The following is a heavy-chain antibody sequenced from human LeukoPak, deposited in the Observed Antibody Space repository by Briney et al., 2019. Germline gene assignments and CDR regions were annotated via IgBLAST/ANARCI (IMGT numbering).Heavy chain of an antibody. CDR1: GYTFTSYG. CDR2: ISAYNGNT. Sequence: ASVKVSCKASGYTFTSYGISWVRQAPGQGLEWMGWISAYNGNTNYAQKLQGRVTMTTDTSTSTAYMELRSLRSDGTAVYYCARPRIAAAGAFDAFDIWGQGTMVTVSS. V-gene: IGHV1-18*04. J-gene: IGHJ3*02. CDR3: ARPRIAAAGAFDAFDI. D-gene: IGHD6-13*01.